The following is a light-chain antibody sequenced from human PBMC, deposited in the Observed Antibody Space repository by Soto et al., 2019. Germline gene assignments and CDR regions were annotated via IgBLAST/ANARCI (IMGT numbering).Light chain of an antibody. J-gene: IGKJ1*01. Sequence: DIQMTQSPSSLSASVGDRVTITCRASQSISSYLNWYQQKPGKAPKLLIYAASSLQSGVPSRFSGSGSGKDLTLTISSLQPEDFATYYCQQSYSTPRTLGQGTKVDIK. CDR1: QSISSY. V-gene: IGKV1-39*01. CDR3: QQSYSTPRT. CDR2: AAS.